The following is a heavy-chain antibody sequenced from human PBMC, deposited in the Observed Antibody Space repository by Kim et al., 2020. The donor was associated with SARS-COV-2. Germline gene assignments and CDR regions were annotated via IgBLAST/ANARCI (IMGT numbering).Heavy chain of an antibody. D-gene: IGHD3-9*01. CDR2: IYYSGST. CDR3: AREPLIRSRYDILTGGFDP. Sequence: SETLSLTCTVSGGSISSSSYYWGWIRQPPGKGLEWIGSIYYSGSTYYNPSLKSRVTISVDTSKNQFSLKLSSVTAADTAVYYCAREPLIRSRYDILTGGFDPWGQGTLVTVSS. V-gene: IGHV4-39*07. CDR1: GGSISSSSYY. J-gene: IGHJ5*02.